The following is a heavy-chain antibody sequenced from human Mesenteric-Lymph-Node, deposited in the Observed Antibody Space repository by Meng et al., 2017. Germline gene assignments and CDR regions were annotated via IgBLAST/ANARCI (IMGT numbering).Heavy chain of an antibody. CDR1: GGSISSTSHY. V-gene: IGHV4-39*07. Sequence: SETLSLTCTVSGGSISSTSHYWGWIRQTPGKGLEWIGSMFYSGSTYYNPSLKSRVTISVDTSKNQFSLKMNSVTAADTAVYYCARDSRLLGYCSGGSCPNFDFCGQGTLVTVSS. D-gene: IGHD2-15*01. CDR2: MFYSGST. CDR3: ARDSRLLGYCSGGSCPNFDF. J-gene: IGHJ4*02.